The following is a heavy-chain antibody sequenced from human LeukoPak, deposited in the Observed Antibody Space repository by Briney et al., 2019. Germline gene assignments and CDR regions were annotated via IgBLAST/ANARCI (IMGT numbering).Heavy chain of an antibody. J-gene: IGHJ3*02. Sequence: PGGSLRLSCAASGFTFSSYGMHWVRQAPGKGLEWVAVIWYDGSNKYYADSVKGRFTISRDNSKNTLYLQMNSLRAEGTAVYYCAKGQYYDSSGYYYGYAFDIWGQGTMVTVSS. V-gene: IGHV3-33*06. D-gene: IGHD3-22*01. CDR3: AKGQYYDSSGYYYGYAFDI. CDR1: GFTFSSYG. CDR2: IWYDGSNK.